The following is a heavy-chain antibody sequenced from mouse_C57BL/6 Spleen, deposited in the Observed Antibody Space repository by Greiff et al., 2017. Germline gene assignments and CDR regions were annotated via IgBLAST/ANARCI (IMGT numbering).Heavy chain of an antibody. Sequence: EVQLQQSGPGLVKPSQSLSLTCSVTGYSITSGYYWNWIRQFPGNKLEWMGYISYDGSNNYNPSLKNRISITRDTSKNQFFLKLNSVTTEDTATYYCARESQDYYGSSYDWGQGTLVTVSA. CDR2: ISYDGSN. V-gene: IGHV3-6*01. J-gene: IGHJ3*01. D-gene: IGHD1-1*01. CDR1: GYSITSGYY. CDR3: ARESQDYYGSSYD.